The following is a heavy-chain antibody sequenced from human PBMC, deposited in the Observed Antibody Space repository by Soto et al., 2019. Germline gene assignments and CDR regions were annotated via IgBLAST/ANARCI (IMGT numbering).Heavy chain of an antibody. D-gene: IGHD6-13*01. CDR1: GGSISSYY. V-gene: IGHV4-59*08. J-gene: IGHJ5*02. Sequence: QVQLQESGPGLVKPSETLSLTCTVSGGSISSYYWSWIRQPPGKGLEWIGYIYYSGSTNYNPSLKRRVTISVDASKKQFSLKLSSVTAADTAVSYCASLPMGLAAAGINWFDPWGQGTLVTVSS. CDR2: IYYSGST. CDR3: ASLPMGLAAAGINWFDP.